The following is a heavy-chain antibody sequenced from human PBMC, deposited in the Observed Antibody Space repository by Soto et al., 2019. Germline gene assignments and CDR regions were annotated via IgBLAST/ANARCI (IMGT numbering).Heavy chain of an antibody. CDR3: ARVRYSGYDY. CDR1: GGSFSGYY. Sequence: PSETLSLTCAVYGGSFSGYYWSWIRQPPGKGLEWIGEINHSGSTNYNPSLKSRVTISVDTSKNQFSLKLSSVTAEDTAVYYCARVRYSGYDYWGQGTLVTVSS. J-gene: IGHJ4*02. D-gene: IGHD5-12*01. V-gene: IGHV4-34*01. CDR2: INHSGST.